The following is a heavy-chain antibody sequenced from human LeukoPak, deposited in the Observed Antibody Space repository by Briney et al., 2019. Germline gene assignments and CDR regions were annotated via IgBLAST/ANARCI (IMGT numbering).Heavy chain of an antibody. CDR2: INHSGST. CDR3: ARMVRGGGFDD. Sequence: SETLSLTCAVYGGSFSGYYWSWIRQPPGKGLEWIGEINHSGSTNYNPSLKSRVTISLDTSKNQFSLKLSSVTAADTAVYYCARMVRGGGFDDWGQGTLVTVSS. V-gene: IGHV4-34*01. CDR1: GGSFSGYY. J-gene: IGHJ4*02. D-gene: IGHD3-10*01.